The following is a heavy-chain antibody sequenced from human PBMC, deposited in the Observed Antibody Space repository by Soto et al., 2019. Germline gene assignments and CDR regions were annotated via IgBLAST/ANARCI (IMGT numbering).Heavy chain of an antibody. CDR3: ARDQRITIFGVVISPNRYYYYGMDV. Sequence: ASVKVSCKASGYTFTSYGISWVRQAPGQGLEWMGWISAYNGNTNYAQKLQGRVTMTTDTSTSTAYMELRSLRSDDTVVYYCARDQRITIFGVVISPNRYYYYGMDVWGQGTTVTVSS. CDR2: ISAYNGNT. V-gene: IGHV1-18*01. J-gene: IGHJ6*02. D-gene: IGHD3-3*01. CDR1: GYTFTSYG.